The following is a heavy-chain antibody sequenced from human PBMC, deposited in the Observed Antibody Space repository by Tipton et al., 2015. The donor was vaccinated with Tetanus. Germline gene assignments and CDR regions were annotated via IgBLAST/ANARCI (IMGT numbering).Heavy chain of an antibody. D-gene: IGHD2/OR15-2a*01. CDR3: ARVSSINYYYGMDV. J-gene: IGHJ6*02. CDR2: MNPNSGNT. CDR1: GYTFTSYG. Sequence: QLVQSGAEVKKPGASVKVSCKASGYTFTSYGISWARQATGQGLEWMGWMNPNSGNTGYAQKFQGRVTMTRNTSISTAYMELSSLRSEDTAVYYCARVSSINYYYGMDVWGQGTTVTVSS. V-gene: IGHV1-8*02.